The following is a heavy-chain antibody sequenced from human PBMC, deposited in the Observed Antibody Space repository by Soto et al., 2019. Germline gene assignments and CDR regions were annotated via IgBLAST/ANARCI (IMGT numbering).Heavy chain of an antibody. CDR2: ISYIGTT. V-gene: IGHV4-59*01. CDR3: VRGGGGYGNGMIDY. J-gene: IGHJ4*02. CDR1: GGSISNYY. D-gene: IGHD5-18*01. Sequence: SETLSLTCTVSGGSISNYYWSLLRPSPGKGLEWIGYISYIGTTNYNPSLKSRVTISVDTSKNQFSLRLTSVTAADTAVYYCVRGGGGYGNGMIDYWGQGTPVNVSS.